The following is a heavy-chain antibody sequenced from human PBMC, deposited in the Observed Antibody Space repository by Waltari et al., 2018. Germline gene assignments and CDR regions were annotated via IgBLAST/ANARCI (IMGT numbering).Heavy chain of an antibody. Sequence: QVQLQESGPGLVKPSETLSLTCAVSGYSIPSGYYWGWIRQPPGKGLEWIGSIYHSGNPYYNPSLRSRVTISVDTSKNQFSLKLTSVTAADTAVYYCARGSRIAAAGSHTDCWGQGTLVTVSS. D-gene: IGHD6-13*01. J-gene: IGHJ4*02. CDR2: IYHSGNP. CDR3: ARGSRIAAAGSHTDC. V-gene: IGHV4-38-2*01. CDR1: GYSIPSGYY.